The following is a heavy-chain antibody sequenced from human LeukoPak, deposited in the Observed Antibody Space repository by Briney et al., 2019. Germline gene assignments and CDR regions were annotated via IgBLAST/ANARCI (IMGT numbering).Heavy chain of an antibody. J-gene: IGHJ3*02. D-gene: IGHD2-2*01. CDR3: ARDPRSKAFDI. CDR1: GYSNSSGYY. V-gene: IGHV4-38-2*02. CDR2: IYHSGST. Sequence: ASETLSLXCTVSGYSNSSGYYWGWIQQPPGKGLEWIGSIYHSGSTYYNPSLKSRVTISVDTSKNQFSLKLSSVTAADTAVYYCARDPRSKAFDIWGQGTMVTVSS.